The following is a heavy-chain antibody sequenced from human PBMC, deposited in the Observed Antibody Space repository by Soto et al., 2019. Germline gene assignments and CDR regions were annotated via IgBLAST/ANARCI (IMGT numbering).Heavy chain of an antibody. D-gene: IGHD6-19*01. CDR1: GDSINSYD. CDR3: ARVGVAGSLEYFDY. V-gene: IGHV4-4*07. J-gene: IGHJ4*02. Sequence: SESMALTCTVCGDSINSYDWSWIRQPAGKGLEWIGRISTSGSTKYNPSLKSRVTMPIDTSKNQFSLKLSSVTAADTAVYYCARVGVAGSLEYFDYWGQGSLVTVSS. CDR2: ISTSGST.